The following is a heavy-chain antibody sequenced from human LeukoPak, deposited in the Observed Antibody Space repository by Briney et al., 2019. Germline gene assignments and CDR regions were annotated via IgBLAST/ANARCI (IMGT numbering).Heavy chain of an antibody. CDR2: VSDSGGTT. Sequence: PGGSLRLSCAASGFTFSNYAMGWVRQAPGKGLEWVSTVSDSGGTTYYADSVKGRFTISRDNSKNTLYLQMNSLRAEDTAVYYCAKDRGGSSGSYYSDYWGQGTLVTVSS. CDR1: GFTFSNYA. J-gene: IGHJ4*02. CDR3: AKDRGGSSGSYYSDY. D-gene: IGHD1-26*01. V-gene: IGHV3-23*01.